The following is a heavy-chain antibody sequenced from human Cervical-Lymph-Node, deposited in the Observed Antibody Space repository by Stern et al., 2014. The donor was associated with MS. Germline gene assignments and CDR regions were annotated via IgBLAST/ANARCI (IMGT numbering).Heavy chain of an antibody. Sequence: QVQLVQSGAEVKKPGSSVKVSCKASGDTLSRYAISWVRKAPGQGLQWMGGIIPISRKENYAQKFQGRVKLIADESTSTAYMELSSLRSEDAAVYYCSSSYSGWDNPYHFYGMDVWGQGTTVTVSS. CDR1: GDTLSRYA. J-gene: IGHJ6*02. CDR2: IIPISRKE. D-gene: IGHD6-19*01. V-gene: IGHV1-69*01. CDR3: SSSYSGWDNPYHFYGMDV.